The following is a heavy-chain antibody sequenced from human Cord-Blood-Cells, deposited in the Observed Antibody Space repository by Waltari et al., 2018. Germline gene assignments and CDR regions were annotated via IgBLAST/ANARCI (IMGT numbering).Heavy chain of an antibody. V-gene: IGHV1-8*01. Sequence: QVQLVQSGAEVKKPGASVKVSGKASGYPFPSYAYNWVRQATGQGLEWMGWMNPNSGNTGYAQKFQGRVTMTRNTSISTAYMELSSLRSEDTAVYYCARDYSNYFAFDIWGQGTMVTVSS. CDR1: GYPFPSYA. CDR2: MNPNSGNT. CDR3: ARDYSNYFAFDI. J-gene: IGHJ3*02. D-gene: IGHD4-4*01.